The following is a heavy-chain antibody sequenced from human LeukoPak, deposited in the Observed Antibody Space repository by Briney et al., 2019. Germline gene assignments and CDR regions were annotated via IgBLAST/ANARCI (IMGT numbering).Heavy chain of an antibody. D-gene: IGHD3-22*01. CDR1: GYTFTSYD. J-gene: IGHJ4*02. Sequence: ASVKVSCKASGYTFTSYDINWVRQATGQGLEWMGWMNPNSGNTGYAQKFQGRVTMTRDTSISTAYMEVNSLRSEDTAVYYCARDPGDSGELDYWGQGTLVTVSS. V-gene: IGHV1-8*01. CDR3: ARDPGDSGELDY. CDR2: MNPNSGNT.